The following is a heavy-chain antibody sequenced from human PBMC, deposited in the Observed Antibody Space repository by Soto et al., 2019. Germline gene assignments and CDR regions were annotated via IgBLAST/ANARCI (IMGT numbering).Heavy chain of an antibody. CDR1: GFTFSSYS. V-gene: IGHV3-21*01. Sequence: GGSLRLSCAASGFTFSSYSMSWVRQAPGKGLEWVSSISSSSSYIYYADSVKGRFTISRDNAKNSLYLQMNSLRAEDTAVYYCASGDSSGYFDYWGQGTLVTVSS. J-gene: IGHJ4*02. D-gene: IGHD3-22*01. CDR3: ASGDSSGYFDY. CDR2: ISSSSSYI.